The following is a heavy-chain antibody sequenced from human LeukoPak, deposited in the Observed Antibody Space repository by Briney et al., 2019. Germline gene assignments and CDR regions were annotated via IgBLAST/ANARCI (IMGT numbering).Heavy chain of an antibody. D-gene: IGHD1-14*01. J-gene: IGHJ4*02. CDR3: AKYRTTSAPPRNFDY. CDR1: GFTFSSYA. Sequence: GGSLRLSCAASGFTFSSYAMIWVRQAPGKGPEWVSVIGGDSGGIQYADSVKGRFTISRDNSKNTLFLQMNSLRGDDTAVYYCAKYRTTSAPPRNFDYWGQGTLVTVSS. CDR2: IGGDSGGI. V-gene: IGHV3-23*01.